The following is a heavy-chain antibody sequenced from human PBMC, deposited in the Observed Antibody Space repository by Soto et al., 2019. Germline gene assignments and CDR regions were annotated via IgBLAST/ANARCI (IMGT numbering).Heavy chain of an antibody. J-gene: IGHJ6*02. CDR2: IIPIFGTA. CDR3: WYYYYGMDV. CDR1: GYTFTSYG. V-gene: IGHV1-69*06. Sequence: SVKVSCKASGYTFTSYGISWVRQAPGQGLEWMGGIIPIFGTANYAQKFQGRVTITADKSTSTAYMELSSLRSEDSAVYYCWYYYYGMDVWGQGTTVTVSS.